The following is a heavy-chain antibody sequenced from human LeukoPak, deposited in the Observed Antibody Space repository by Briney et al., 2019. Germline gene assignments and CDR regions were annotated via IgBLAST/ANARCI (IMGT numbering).Heavy chain of an antibody. Sequence: ASVKVSCKASGYTFTSYGISWVRQAPGQGLEWMGWISAYNGNTNYAQKFQGRVTMTRNTSISTAYMELSSLRSEDTAVYYCARVRGQLLWFGEWGTLDYWGQGTLVTVSS. CDR3: ARVRGQLLWFGEWGTLDY. V-gene: IGHV1-18*01. D-gene: IGHD3-10*01. CDR1: GYTFTSYG. J-gene: IGHJ4*02. CDR2: ISAYNGNT.